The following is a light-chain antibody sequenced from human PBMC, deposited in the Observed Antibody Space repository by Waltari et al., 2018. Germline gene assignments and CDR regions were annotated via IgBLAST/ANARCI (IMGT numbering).Light chain of an antibody. V-gene: IGKV3-15*01. J-gene: IGKJ4*01. Sequence: EIVMTQSPATLSVSPGERVPLSCRASQNRGSNLAWYQQKPGQSPRLLIYDADTRATGVPARFSGSGSGAEFTLTISSLQSEDFAVYYCQQYNNWPPLTFGGGTKVGIK. CDR3: QQYNNWPPLT. CDR2: DAD. CDR1: QNRGSN.